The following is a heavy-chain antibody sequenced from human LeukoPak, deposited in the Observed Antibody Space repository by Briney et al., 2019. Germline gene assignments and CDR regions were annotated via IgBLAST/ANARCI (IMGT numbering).Heavy chain of an antibody. CDR3: ARLKGEASVTERFDY. CDR1: GGSISGYY. Sequence: PSETLSLTCTVSGGSISGYYWTWIRQPPGKGLEWLGYIHYSGTTSHNPSLKSRFAISVATSKNQFSLKVSSVTAADTAVYYCARLKGEASVTERFDYWGQGTLVTVSS. CDR2: IHYSGTT. V-gene: IGHV4-59*08. J-gene: IGHJ4*02. D-gene: IGHD3-16*01.